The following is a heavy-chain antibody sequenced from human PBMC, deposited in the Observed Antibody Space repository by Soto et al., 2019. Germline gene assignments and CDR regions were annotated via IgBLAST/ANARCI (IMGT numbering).Heavy chain of an antibody. Sequence: SETLSLTCAVYGGSFSGYYWSWIRQPPGKGLEWIGEINHSGSTNYNPSLKSRVTISVDTSKNQFSLKLSSVTAADTAVYYCARGGGSEIVVVPAATTLFDYWGQGTLVTVSS. J-gene: IGHJ4*02. CDR3: ARGGGSEIVVVPAATTLFDY. CDR1: GGSFSGYY. CDR2: INHSGST. D-gene: IGHD2-2*01. V-gene: IGHV4-34*01.